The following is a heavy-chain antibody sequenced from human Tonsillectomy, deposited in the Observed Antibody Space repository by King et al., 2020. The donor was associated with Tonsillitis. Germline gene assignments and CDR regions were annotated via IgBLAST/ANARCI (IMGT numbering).Heavy chain of an antibody. V-gene: IGHV1-2*05. CDR3: ARSVYGYPYSPFDY. Sequence: VQLVESGAEVKKPGASVKVSCKASGYTFTGYYMHWVRQAPGQGLEWMGRINPNSGDTNYAQKFQGRVTMTRDTSISTAYMELSRLRSDDTVVYYCARSVYGYPYSPFDYWGQGTLVTVSS. D-gene: IGHD5-18*01. CDR2: INPNSGDT. J-gene: IGHJ4*02. CDR1: GYTFTGYY.